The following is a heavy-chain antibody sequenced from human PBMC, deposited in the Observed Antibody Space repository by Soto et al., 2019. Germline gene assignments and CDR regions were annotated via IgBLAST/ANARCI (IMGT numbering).Heavy chain of an antibody. Sequence: PETLSLTCTVSGGSISSSSYYWGWIRQPPGKGLEWIGSIYYSGSTYYNPSLKSRVTISVDTSKNQFSLKLSSVTAADTAVYYCARHQMVAAKVWNWFDPWGQGTLVTVSS. V-gene: IGHV4-39*01. CDR1: GGSISSSSYY. D-gene: IGHD2-15*01. CDR2: IYYSGST. CDR3: ARHQMVAAKVWNWFDP. J-gene: IGHJ5*02.